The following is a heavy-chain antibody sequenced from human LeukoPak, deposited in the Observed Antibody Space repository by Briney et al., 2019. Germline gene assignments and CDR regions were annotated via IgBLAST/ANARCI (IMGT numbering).Heavy chain of an antibody. CDR2: FYTSGST. CDR1: GGSISSYY. D-gene: IGHD4-17*01. V-gene: IGHV4-4*07. CDR3: ARVITVLSVRGLGDAFDI. Sequence: SETLSLTCTVSGGSISSYYWSWIRQPAGKGLEWIGRFYTSGSTNYNPSLKSRVTMSVDTSKNHFSLKLSSVTAADTAVYYCARVITVLSVRGLGDAFDIWGQGTMVTVSS. J-gene: IGHJ3*02.